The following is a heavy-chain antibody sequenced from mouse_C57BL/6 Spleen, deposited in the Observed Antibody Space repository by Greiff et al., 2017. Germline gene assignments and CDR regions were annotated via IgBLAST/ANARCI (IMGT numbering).Heavy chain of an antibody. CDR3: AKSPFITTVVATDYAMDY. Sequence: VQLQQSVAELVRPGASVKLSCTASGFNIKNTYMHWVKQRPEQGLEWIGRIDPANGNTKYAPKFQGKATITADTSSNTAYLQLSSLTSEDTAIYYCAKSPFITTVVATDYAMDYWGQGTSVTVSS. V-gene: IGHV14-3*01. J-gene: IGHJ4*01. CDR1: GFNIKNTY. D-gene: IGHD1-1*01. CDR2: IDPANGNT.